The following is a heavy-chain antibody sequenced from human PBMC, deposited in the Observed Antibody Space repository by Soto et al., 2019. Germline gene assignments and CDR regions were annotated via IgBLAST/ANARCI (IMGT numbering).Heavy chain of an antibody. CDR1: GYTFSDYY. D-gene: IGHD3-3*01. Sequence: GGSLRLSCAASGYTFSDYYLSWIRQAPGKGLEWISYIDTSSTKIYYADSVRGRFTISRDNGKNSLFLEMNNLRVEDTAVYFCASHYDLWTGYLSPVDYWGRGTLVTVAS. CDR2: IDTSSTKI. CDR3: ASHYDLWTGYLSPVDY. V-gene: IGHV3-11*01. J-gene: IGHJ4*02.